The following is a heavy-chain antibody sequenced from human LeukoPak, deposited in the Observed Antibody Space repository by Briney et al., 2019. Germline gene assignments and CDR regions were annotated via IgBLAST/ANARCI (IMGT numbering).Heavy chain of an antibody. D-gene: IGHD2-21*01. V-gene: IGHV3-74*01. J-gene: IGHJ4*02. CDR2: IRSDGSYT. Sequence: GGSLRLSCAASGFTFSNYWMHWVRQAPGKGLVWVSRIRSDGSYTNYADSVKGRFTISRDNARDTLYLQMNSLRAEDTAVYYCVKDEDCGLWGQRTLVTVSS. CDR1: GFTFSNYW. CDR3: VKDEDCGL.